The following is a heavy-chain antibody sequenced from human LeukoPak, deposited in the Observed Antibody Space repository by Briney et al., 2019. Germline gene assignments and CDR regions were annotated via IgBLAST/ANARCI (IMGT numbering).Heavy chain of an antibody. CDR3: ARGRRW. Sequence: KPSETLSLTCAVYGGSFSGYYWIWIRQPPGKGLEWIGEINDSGSINYNPTLKSRVTISVDTSKNQFSLKLTSVTAADTAVYYCARGRRWWGQGTLVTVSS. J-gene: IGHJ4*02. D-gene: IGHD5-24*01. CDR2: INDSGSI. V-gene: IGHV4-34*01. CDR1: GGSFSGYY.